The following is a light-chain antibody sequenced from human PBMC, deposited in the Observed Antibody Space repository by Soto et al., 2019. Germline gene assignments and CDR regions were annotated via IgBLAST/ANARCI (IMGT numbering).Light chain of an antibody. V-gene: IGKV3D-15*01. CDR2: GAS. J-gene: IGKJ1*01. Sequence: EIVLTQSPVTLSVSPGERATLSCRASQSVSSSYLAWYQQKPGQAPRLLIYGASTRATGIPARFIGNGSGTEFTLTISSLQSEDFAVYYCQQYNNWWTFGQGTKVDI. CDR1: QSVSSSY. CDR3: QQYNNWWT.